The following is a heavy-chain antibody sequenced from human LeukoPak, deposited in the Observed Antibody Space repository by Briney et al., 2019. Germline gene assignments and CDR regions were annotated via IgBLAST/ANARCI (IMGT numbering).Heavy chain of an antibody. CDR2: IYYSESA. J-gene: IGHJ4*02. CDR3: ARKRSFGL. D-gene: IGHD3-9*01. V-gene: IGHV4-59*02. CDR1: GDSVSNYY. Sequence: PSETLSLTCTVSGDSVSNYYWSWIRQPPGKRLEWIGCIYYSESATYNPSLKSRVTISLDTSKNQFFLKLSSVTAADTAVYYCARKRSFGLWGQGTLVTVSS.